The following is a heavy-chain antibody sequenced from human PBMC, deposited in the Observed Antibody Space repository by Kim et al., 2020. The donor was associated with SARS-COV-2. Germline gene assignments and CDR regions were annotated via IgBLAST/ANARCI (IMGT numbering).Heavy chain of an antibody. CDR3: ARDSVGYCDYGMDV. Sequence: ADSVKDRFTISRDNAKNSLYLQMNSLRAEDTAVYYCARDSVGYCDYGMDVWGQGTTVTVSS. J-gene: IGHJ6*02. V-gene: IGHV3-11*06.